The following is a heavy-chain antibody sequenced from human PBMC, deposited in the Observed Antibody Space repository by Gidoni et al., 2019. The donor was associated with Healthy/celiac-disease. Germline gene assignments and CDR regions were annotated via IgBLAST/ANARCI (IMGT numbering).Heavy chain of an antibody. Sequence: EVQLVESGGGLVKPGGSLRLSCAASGFTFSSYSMTWVRQAPGKGLEWVSSISSSSSYIYYADSVKGRFTISRDNAKNSLYLQMNSLRAEDTAVYYCARAPCSAEYQLLSWYWFDPWGQGTLVTVSS. J-gene: IGHJ5*02. D-gene: IGHD2-2*01. V-gene: IGHV3-21*01. CDR3: ARAPCSAEYQLLSWYWFDP. CDR2: ISSSSSYI. CDR1: GFTFSSYS.